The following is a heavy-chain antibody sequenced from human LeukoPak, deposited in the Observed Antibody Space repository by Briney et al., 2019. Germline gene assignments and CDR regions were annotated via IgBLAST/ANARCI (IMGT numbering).Heavy chain of an antibody. Sequence: SETLSLTCTVSGGSISSYYWSWIRQPPGKGLEWIGYIYYSGSTNYNPSLKSRVTISVDTSKNQFSLKLSSVTAADTAVYYCARYNWGSNWFDPWGQGTLVTVSS. V-gene: IGHV4-59*01. J-gene: IGHJ5*02. CDR2: IYYSGST. CDR3: ARYNWGSNWFDP. CDR1: GGSISSYY. D-gene: IGHD1-1*01.